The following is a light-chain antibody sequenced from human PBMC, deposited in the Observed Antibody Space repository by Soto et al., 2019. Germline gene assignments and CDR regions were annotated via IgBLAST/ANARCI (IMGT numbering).Light chain of an antibody. CDR2: AVT. Sequence: QSALTQPASVSGSPGQSITISCTRTSSDVGGYNYVSWYQQHPGKAPKLMIYAVTDRPSGVSSRFSGSKSGNTASLTISGLQSEDEADYYCSSYTSSSTLFGTGTKLPVL. J-gene: IGLJ1*01. V-gene: IGLV2-14*01. CDR1: SSDVGGYNY. CDR3: SSYTSSSTL.